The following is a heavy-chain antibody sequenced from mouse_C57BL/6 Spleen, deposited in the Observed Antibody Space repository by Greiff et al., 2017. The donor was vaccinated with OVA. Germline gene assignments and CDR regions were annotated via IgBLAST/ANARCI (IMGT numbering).Heavy chain of an antibody. CDR2: INPNNGGT. Sequence: EVQLQQSGPELVKPGASVKIPCKASGYTFTDYNMDWVKQSHGKSLEWIGDINPNNGGTIYNQKFKGKATLTVDKSSSTAYMELRSLTSEDTAVYYCARPLYGSSKGYAMDYWGQGTSVTVSS. J-gene: IGHJ4*01. D-gene: IGHD1-1*01. V-gene: IGHV1-18*01. CDR3: ARPLYGSSKGYAMDY. CDR1: GYTFTDYN.